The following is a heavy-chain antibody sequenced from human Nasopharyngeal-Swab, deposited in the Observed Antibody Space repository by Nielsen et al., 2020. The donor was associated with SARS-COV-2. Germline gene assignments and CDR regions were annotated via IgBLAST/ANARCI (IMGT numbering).Heavy chain of an antibody. V-gene: IGHV1-2*06. J-gene: IGHJ6*02. CDR2: INPNSGGT. CDR3: ARSRARIQYDFWSGYYYYGMDV. Sequence: WVRQAPGQGLEWMGRINPNSGGTNYAQKFQGRVTMTRDTSISTAYMELSSLRSEDTAVYYCARSRARIQYDFWSGYYYYGMDVWGQGTTVTVSS. D-gene: IGHD3-3*01.